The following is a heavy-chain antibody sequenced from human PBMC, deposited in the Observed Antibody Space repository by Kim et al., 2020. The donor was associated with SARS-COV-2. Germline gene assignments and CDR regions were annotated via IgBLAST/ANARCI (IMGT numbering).Heavy chain of an antibody. D-gene: IGHD5-12*01. CDR2: ISYDGSNK. CDR1: GFTFSSYG. J-gene: IGHJ3*02. V-gene: IGHV3-30*18. CDR3: ANSWGVAFAFDI. Sequence: GGSLRLSCAASGFTFSSYGMHWVRQAPGKGLEWVAVISYDGSNKYYADSVKGRFTISRDNSKNTLYLQMNSLRAEDTAVYYCANSWGVAFAFDIWGQGT.